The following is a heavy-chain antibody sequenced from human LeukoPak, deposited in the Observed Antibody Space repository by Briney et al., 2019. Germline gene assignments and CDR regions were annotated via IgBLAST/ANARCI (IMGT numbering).Heavy chain of an antibody. CDR1: GFTFSSYA. CDR3: ARVGVRGVVIGNYFDY. CDR2: ISYDGSNK. V-gene: IGHV3-30-3*01. J-gene: IGHJ4*02. D-gene: IGHD3-10*01. Sequence: GGSLRLSCAASGFTFSSYAMHWVRQAPGKGPEWVAVISYDGSNKYYADSVKGRFTISRDNSENTLSLQLNSLRPEDTALYYCARVGVRGVVIGNYFDYWGQGTLVTVSS.